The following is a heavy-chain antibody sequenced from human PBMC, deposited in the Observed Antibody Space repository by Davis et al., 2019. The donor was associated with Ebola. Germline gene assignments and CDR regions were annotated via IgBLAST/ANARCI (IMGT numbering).Heavy chain of an antibody. CDR1: GFTFSSYA. J-gene: IGHJ6*02. D-gene: IGHD3-3*01. V-gene: IGHV1-69*06. Sequence: GGSLRLSCAASGFTFSSYAISWVRQAPGQGLEWMGGIIPIFGTANYAQKFQGRVTITADKSTSTAYMELSSLRSEDTAVYYCARPLEVDFWSGYRYYGMDVWGQGTTVTVSS. CDR3: ARPLEVDFWSGYRYYGMDV. CDR2: IIPIFGTA.